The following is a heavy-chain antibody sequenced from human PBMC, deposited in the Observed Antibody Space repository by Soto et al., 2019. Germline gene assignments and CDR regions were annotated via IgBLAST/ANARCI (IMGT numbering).Heavy chain of an antibody. Sequence: QVQLVQSGAEVKKPGASVKVSCKASGYTFTNYAIHWVRQAPGQRLEWMGWINAGNGNTKYSQKFQGRVTITRDTPASTAYRELSSLRSEDTAVYYCARCEMYYYDSSGYFGFDYWFQGTLVTVSS. V-gene: IGHV1-3*01. D-gene: IGHD3-22*01. J-gene: IGHJ4*02. CDR1: GYTFTNYA. CDR2: INAGNGNT. CDR3: ARCEMYYYDSSGYFGFDY.